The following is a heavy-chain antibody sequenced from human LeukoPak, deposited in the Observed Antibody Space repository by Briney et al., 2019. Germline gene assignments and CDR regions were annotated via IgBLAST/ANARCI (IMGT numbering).Heavy chain of an antibody. CDR3: ARWDVMEANGGFDY. CDR1: GFTFSSYA. CDR2: ISSSSSTI. J-gene: IGHJ4*02. Sequence: GGSLRLSCAASGFTFSSYAMSWVRQAPGKGLEWVSYISSSSSTIYYADSVKGRFTISRDNAKNSLYLQMNSLRAEDTAVYYCARWDVMEANGGFDYWGQGTLVTVSS. D-gene: IGHD4-23*01. V-gene: IGHV3-48*04.